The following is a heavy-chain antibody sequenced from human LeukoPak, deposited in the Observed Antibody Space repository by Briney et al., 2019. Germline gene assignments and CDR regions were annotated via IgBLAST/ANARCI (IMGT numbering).Heavy chain of an antibody. D-gene: IGHD3-22*01. CDR3: AGLEYDSSGYYYPLAFDI. V-gene: IGHV1-69*13. CDR1: GYTFTGYY. Sequence: SVKVSCKASGYTFTGYYMHWVRQAPGQGLEWMGGIIPIFGTANYAQKFQGRVTITADESTSTAYMELSSLRSEDTAVYYCAGLEYDSSGYYYPLAFDIWGQGTMVTVSS. CDR2: IIPIFGTA. J-gene: IGHJ3*02.